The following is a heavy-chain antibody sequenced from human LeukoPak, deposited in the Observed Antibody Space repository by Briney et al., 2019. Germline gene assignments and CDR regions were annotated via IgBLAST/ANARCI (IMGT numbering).Heavy chain of an antibody. CDR1: GYTFTGYY. D-gene: IGHD2-2*01. J-gene: IGHJ4*02. CDR3: ARGSPGGYQLPGRADFDY. CDR2: INPNSGGT. Sequence: ASVKVSCKASGYTFTGYYMHWVRQAPGQGLEWMGWINPNSGGTNYAQKFQGRVTMTRDTSISTAYMELSRLRSDDTAVYYCARGSPGGYQLPGRADFDYWGQGTLVTVSS. V-gene: IGHV1-2*02.